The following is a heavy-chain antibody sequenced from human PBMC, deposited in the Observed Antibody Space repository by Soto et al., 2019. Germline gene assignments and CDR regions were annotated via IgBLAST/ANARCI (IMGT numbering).Heavy chain of an antibody. V-gene: IGHV3-21*01. CDR3: ARDSIYYYDSSGYLGFDY. D-gene: IGHD3-22*01. CDR1: GFTFSSYS. CDR2: ISSSSSYI. J-gene: IGHJ4*02. Sequence: PGGSLRLSCAASGFTFSSYSMNWVRQAPGKGLEWVSSISSSSSYIYYADSVKGRFTISRDNAKNSLYLQMNSLRAEDTAVYYCARDSIYYYDSSGYLGFDYWGQGTLVTVYS.